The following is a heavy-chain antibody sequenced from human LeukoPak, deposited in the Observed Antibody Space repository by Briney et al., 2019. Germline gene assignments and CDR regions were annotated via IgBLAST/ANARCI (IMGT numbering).Heavy chain of an antibody. CDR1: GFTFRSYG. D-gene: IGHD3-22*01. CDR3: ARGDYYDSSGYSPLDY. J-gene: IGHJ4*02. CDR2: IRYDGSIK. V-gene: IGHV3-30*02. Sequence: GGSLRLSCAASGFTFRSYGMHWVRQAPGKGLEWVTFIRYDGSIKHCADSVKGRFTISRDNSKNTLYLQMNSLRAEDTAVYYCARGDYYDSSGYSPLDYWGQGTLVTVSS.